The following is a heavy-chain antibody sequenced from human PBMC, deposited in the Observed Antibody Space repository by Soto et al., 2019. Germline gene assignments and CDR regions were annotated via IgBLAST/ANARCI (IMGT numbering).Heavy chain of an antibody. Sequence: GASVKVSCKASGYTFTSYYMHWVLQAPGQGLEWMGIIKPSGGSTSYAQKFQGRVTMTRDTSTSTVYMELSSLRSEDTAVYYCAREGYYSGVGTYSPPRYYGMDVWGQRTTVTVSS. CDR1: GYTFTSYY. V-gene: IGHV1-46*01. J-gene: IGHJ6*02. CDR2: IKPSGGST. D-gene: IGHD2-21*01. CDR3: AREGYYSGVGTYSPPRYYGMDV.